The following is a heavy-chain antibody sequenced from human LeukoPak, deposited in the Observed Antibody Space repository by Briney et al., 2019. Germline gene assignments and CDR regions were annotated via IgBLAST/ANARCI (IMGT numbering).Heavy chain of an antibody. CDR1: GFTFSNYW. Sequence: GGSLRLSCAAPGFTFSNYWMHWVRQAPGEGLVWVSGLNNDGRVAAYADSVKGRFTISRDNAKNTLYLQLNSLRAEDTAIYCCAASVVGPTLDCWGQGTLVTVSS. J-gene: IGHJ4*02. CDR3: AASVVGPTLDC. V-gene: IGHV3-74*01. CDR2: LNNDGRVA. D-gene: IGHD1-26*01.